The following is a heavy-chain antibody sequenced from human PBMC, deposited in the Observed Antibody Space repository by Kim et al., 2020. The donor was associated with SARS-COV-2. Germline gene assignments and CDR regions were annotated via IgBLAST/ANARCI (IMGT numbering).Heavy chain of an antibody. D-gene: IGHD3-10*01. CDR1: GFTFNSYS. Sequence: GGSLRLSCAASGFTFNSYSMNWVRQAPGKGLEWVSSISSSSSYIYYADSVKGRFTISRDNAKNSLYLQMNSLRAEDTAVYYCARLYYGSGSGHYYYGMDVWGQGTTVTVSS. V-gene: IGHV3-21*01. CDR2: ISSSSSYI. J-gene: IGHJ6*02. CDR3: ARLYYGSGSGHYYYGMDV.